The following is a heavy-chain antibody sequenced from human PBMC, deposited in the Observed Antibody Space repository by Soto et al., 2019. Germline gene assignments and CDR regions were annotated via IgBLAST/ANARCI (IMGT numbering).Heavy chain of an antibody. CDR2: IYPGDSDT. CDR1: GYSFTSYW. V-gene: IGHV5-51*01. D-gene: IGHD6-19*01. J-gene: IGHJ3*02. CDR3: ARSRTSGWNYDAFDI. Sequence: PGESLKICCKGSGYSFTSYWIGWVRQMPGKGLEWMGIIYPGDSDTRYSPSFQGQVTISADKSISTAYLQWSSLKASDTAMYYCARSRTSGWNYDAFDIWGQGTMVTVSS.